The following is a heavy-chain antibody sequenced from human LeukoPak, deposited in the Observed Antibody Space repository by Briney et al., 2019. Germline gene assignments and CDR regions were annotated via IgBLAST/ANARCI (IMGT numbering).Heavy chain of an antibody. CDR2: ISGSGGST. V-gene: IGHV3-23*01. Sequence: GGSLRLSCAASGFTVSSNCMSWVRQAPGKGLEWVSAISGSGGSTYYADSVKGRFTISRDNSKNTLYLQMNSLRAEDTALYYCAKDCTSTNCYVDYWGQGTLVTVSS. CDR1: GFTVSSNC. D-gene: IGHD2-2*01. CDR3: AKDCTSTNCYVDY. J-gene: IGHJ4*02.